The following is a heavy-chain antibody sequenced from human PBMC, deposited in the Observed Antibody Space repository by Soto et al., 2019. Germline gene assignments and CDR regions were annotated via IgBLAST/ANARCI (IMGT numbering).Heavy chain of an antibody. CDR1: GFTFSSYG. J-gene: IGHJ5*02. D-gene: IGHD5-12*01. V-gene: IGHV3-33*01. CDR3: ARDGRDGYNYVGNWFDP. Sequence: QVQLVESGGGVVQPGRSLRLSCAASGFTFSSYGMHWVRQAPGKGLEWVAVIWYDGSNKYYADSVKGRFTISRDNSKNTLYLQMNSLRAEDTAVYYCARDGRDGYNYVGNWFDPWAREPWSPSPQ. CDR2: IWYDGSNK.